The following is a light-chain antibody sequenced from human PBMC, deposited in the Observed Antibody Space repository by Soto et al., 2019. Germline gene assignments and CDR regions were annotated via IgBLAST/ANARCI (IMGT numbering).Light chain of an antibody. Sequence: SVVTQPRSVSGSPGQSVTISFTGTSSYVGGYNYVSWYQQHPGKAPKLMIYDVSKRPSGVPDRFSGSKSGNTASLTISGLQAEDEADYYCCSCAGSNIYVFGTGTKVTVL. CDR3: CSCAGSNIYV. CDR2: DVS. V-gene: IGLV2-11*01. J-gene: IGLJ1*01. CDR1: SSYVGGYNY.